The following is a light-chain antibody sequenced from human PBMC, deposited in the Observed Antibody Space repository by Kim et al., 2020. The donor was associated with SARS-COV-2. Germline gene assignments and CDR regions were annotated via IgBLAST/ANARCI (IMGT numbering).Light chain of an antibody. CDR3: CSFAGTSYV. CDR2: DVT. V-gene: IGLV2-11*01. Sequence: PGQSVTISCTGTSSDVGAYTYVSWYQHHPGTAPKLMIYDVTERPSGVPDRFSGSKSGDTASLTISGLQAEDEADYYCCSFAGTSYVFGIGTKVTVL. J-gene: IGLJ1*01. CDR1: SSDVGAYTY.